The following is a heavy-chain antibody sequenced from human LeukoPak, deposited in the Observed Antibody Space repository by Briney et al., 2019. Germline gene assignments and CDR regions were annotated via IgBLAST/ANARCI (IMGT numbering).Heavy chain of an antibody. CDR2: ISYDGSNK. J-gene: IGHJ4*02. Sequence: QPGGSLRLSCAASGFTFSSYGMHWVRQAPGKGLEWVAVISYDGSNKYYADSVKGRFTISRDNAKNTLYLQMNSLRAEDTAVYYCARDLGYSHDYWGQGTLVTVSS. CDR3: ARDLGYSHDY. CDR1: GFTFSSYG. V-gene: IGHV3-30*03. D-gene: IGHD6-13*01.